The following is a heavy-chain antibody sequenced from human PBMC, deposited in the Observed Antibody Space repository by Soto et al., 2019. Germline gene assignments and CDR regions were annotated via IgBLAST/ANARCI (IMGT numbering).Heavy chain of an antibody. CDR1: GDSFSSYY. D-gene: IGHD2-15*01. J-gene: IGHJ4*02. Sequence: SETLSLTCTVSGDSFSSYYWSWIRQPPGKGLEWIGYIYYTESIIYNPSLKSRVTMSADMPKKQFSLQLSSVTTADTAIYYCARTTTLENYLDYWGRGTLVTVSS. V-gene: IGHV4-59*01. CDR2: IYYTESI. CDR3: ARTTTLENYLDY.